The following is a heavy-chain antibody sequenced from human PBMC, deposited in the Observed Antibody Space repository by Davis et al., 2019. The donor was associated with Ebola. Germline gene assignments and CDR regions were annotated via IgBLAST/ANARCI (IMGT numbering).Heavy chain of an antibody. Sequence: SVQVSCKASGGTFSSYAISWVRQPPGQGLEWMGGIIPILGTANYAQKFQGRVTITADKPTSTAYMELSSLRSEDTAVYYCARAKGGYCSSTSCYAPYCFDYWGQGTLVTVSS. D-gene: IGHD2-2*01. CDR2: IIPILGTA. J-gene: IGHJ4*02. CDR3: ARAKGGYCSSTSCYAPYCFDY. V-gene: IGHV1-69*10. CDR1: GGTFSSYA.